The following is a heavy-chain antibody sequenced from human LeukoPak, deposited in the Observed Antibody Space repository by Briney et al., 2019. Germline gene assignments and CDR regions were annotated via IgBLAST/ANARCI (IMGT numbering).Heavy chain of an antibody. Sequence: GGSLRLSCAVSGFNFSTYWMYWVRQAPGKGLVWVARINSDGSGTTYADFAKGRFTISRDNAKNTLYLQMNSLRGEDTAVYYCARSPNCGGDCSWGQGTLVTVSS. CDR1: GFNFSTYW. CDR2: INSDGSGT. J-gene: IGHJ5*02. D-gene: IGHD2-21*02. CDR3: ARSPNCGGDCS. V-gene: IGHV3-74*03.